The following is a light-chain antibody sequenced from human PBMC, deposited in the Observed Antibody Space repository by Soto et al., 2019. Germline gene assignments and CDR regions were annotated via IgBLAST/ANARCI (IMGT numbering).Light chain of an antibody. Sequence: QLVLTQPPSVSEAPRQRVTISCSGSSSNFGKNAVNWYQQLPGEAPRLLIYSNNLRPSRVSDRFSASKSGTSASLAISGLQSEDEADYYCSTWDDNLSVVFGGGTKVTVL. CDR1: SSNFGKNA. CDR3: STWDDNLSVV. CDR2: SNN. J-gene: IGLJ2*01. V-gene: IGLV1-36*01.